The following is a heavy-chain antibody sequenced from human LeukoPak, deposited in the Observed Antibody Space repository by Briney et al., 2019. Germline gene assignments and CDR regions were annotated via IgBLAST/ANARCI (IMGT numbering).Heavy chain of an antibody. CDR1: GGSISSSSYY. Sequence: KPSETLSLTCTVSGGSISSSSYYWGWISQPPGKGLEWIGSIYYSGSTYYNPSLKSRVTISVDTSKNQFSLKLNSVTAADTSVYYCARFGIEMITPHRGFDYWGQGTLVTVSS. J-gene: IGHJ4*02. CDR2: IYYSGST. V-gene: IGHV4-39*01. CDR3: ARFGIEMITPHRGFDY. D-gene: IGHD3-16*01.